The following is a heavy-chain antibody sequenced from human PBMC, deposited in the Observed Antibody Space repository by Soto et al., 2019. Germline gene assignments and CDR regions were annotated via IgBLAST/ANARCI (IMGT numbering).Heavy chain of an antibody. CDR1: GFMFSSAW. CDR3: VEGWNDF. J-gene: IGHJ4*02. CDR2: IKSTKDGGAR. D-gene: IGHD1-1*01. Sequence: EEQVVESGGDLVEPGGSLRLSCVTSGFMFSSAWMSWVRQAPGKGLEWVARIKSTKDGGARDYAAPVNGRFSISRDDSKSTVYLQMNSLRVEDTALYYCVEGWNDFWGQGTLVTVSS. V-gene: IGHV3-15*01.